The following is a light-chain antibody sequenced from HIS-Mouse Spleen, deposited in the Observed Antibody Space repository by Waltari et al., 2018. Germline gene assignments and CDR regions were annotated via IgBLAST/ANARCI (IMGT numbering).Light chain of an antibody. CDR3: SSYTSSSTLDVV. V-gene: IGLV2-14*03. Sequence: QSALTQPASVSGSPGQSITISCTGTSSDVGGYNYVSWYQQHPGKAPKRMIYDVSNRPSGVSNRFPGSKSGNTASLTISGLQAEDEADYYCSSYTSSSTLDVVFGGGTKLTVL. J-gene: IGLJ2*01. CDR2: DVS. CDR1: SSDVGGYNY.